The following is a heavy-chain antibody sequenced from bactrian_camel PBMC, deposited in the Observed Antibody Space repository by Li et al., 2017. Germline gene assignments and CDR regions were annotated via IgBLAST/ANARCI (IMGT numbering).Heavy chain of an antibody. Sequence: HVQLVESGGGLVQPGGSLTLSCAASGFTSSSYYMSWVRQAPGKELEWVSSIYRDGWSSYYSDSVKGRFTISADSAKNTVYLQMNSLKIEDTALYRCAPFGRSYTDINCRASLGQGTQVTVS. D-gene: IGHD8*01. V-gene: IGHV3-2*01. J-gene: IGHJ4*01. CDR2: IYRDGWSS. CDR1: GFTSSSYY.